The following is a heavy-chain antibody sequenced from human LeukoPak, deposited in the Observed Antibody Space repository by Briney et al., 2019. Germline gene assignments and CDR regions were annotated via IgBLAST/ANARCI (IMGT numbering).Heavy chain of an antibody. J-gene: IGHJ3*02. Sequence: GGSLRLSCAASGFTVSSKYMNWVRQAPGKGLEWVSGISNSGGGTFYADSVKGRFTISRDNSKNTLYLQVSSLRVEDTAVYHCARDNWNDVSGAFDIWGQGTMVTVSS. D-gene: IGHD1-1*01. CDR2: ISNSGGGT. CDR3: ARDNWNDVSGAFDI. CDR1: GFTVSSKY. V-gene: IGHV3-23*01.